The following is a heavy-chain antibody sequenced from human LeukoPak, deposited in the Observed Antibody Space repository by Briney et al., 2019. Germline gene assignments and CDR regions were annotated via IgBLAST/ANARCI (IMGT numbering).Heavy chain of an antibody. Sequence: PSETLSLTCTVSGGSISSSSYYWGWIRQPPGKGLEWIGSIYYSGSTYYNPSLKSRVTISVDTSKNQFSPKLSSVTAADTAVYYCAGISSSWLTDYWGQGTLVTVSS. J-gene: IGHJ4*02. D-gene: IGHD6-13*01. V-gene: IGHV4-39*01. CDR1: GGSISSSSYY. CDR3: AGISSSWLTDY. CDR2: IYYSGST.